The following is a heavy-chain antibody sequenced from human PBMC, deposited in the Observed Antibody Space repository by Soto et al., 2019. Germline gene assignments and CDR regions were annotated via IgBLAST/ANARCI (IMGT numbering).Heavy chain of an antibody. V-gene: IGHV1-2*02. CDR1: VYIFTYYY. J-gene: IGHJ4*01. D-gene: IGHD6-13*01. CDR3: ARDSAAGAGIGWDY. CDR2: INPNSDDT. Sequence: XSVKVSCKASVYIFTYYYIHWVRQAPGQGLEWMGWINPNSDDTRYAQKFRGRVTVTMDTSISTAYMDLSRLTSDDTAVYYCARDSAAGAGIGWDYWGQGTLVTVSS.